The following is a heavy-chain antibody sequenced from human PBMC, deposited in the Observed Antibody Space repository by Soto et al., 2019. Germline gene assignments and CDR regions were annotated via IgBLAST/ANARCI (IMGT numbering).Heavy chain of an antibody. CDR1: GGSISSYY. CDR3: ARDAVAGYNPPYGTDV. J-gene: IGHJ6*02. CDR2: ISDSGST. V-gene: IGHV4-59*01. Sequence: ASETLSLTCTVSGGSISSYYWSWIRQPPGKGLEWIGFISDSGSTNHNPSLKSRATISVDTSKNQFSLTPRFVTAADTAVYYCARDAVAGYNPPYGTDVWGQGTTVTVSS. D-gene: IGHD6-19*01.